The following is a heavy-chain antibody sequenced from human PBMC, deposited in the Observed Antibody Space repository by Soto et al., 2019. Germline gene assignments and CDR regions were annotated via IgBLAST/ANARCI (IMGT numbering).Heavy chain of an antibody. Sequence: SVKVSCKASGGTFSSYTISWVRQAPGQGLEWVGRIIPILGIANYAQKFQGRVTITADKSTSTAYMELSSLRSEDTAVYYCAKSGYSGYDLDYWGQGTLVTVSS. V-gene: IGHV1-69*02. D-gene: IGHD5-12*01. CDR2: IIPILGIA. CDR3: AKSGYSGYDLDY. CDR1: GGTFSSYT. J-gene: IGHJ4*02.